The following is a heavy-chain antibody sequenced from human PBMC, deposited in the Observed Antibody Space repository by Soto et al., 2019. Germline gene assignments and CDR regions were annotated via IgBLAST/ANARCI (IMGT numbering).Heavy chain of an antibody. V-gene: IGHV4-59*01. CDR1: GGSISSYY. J-gene: IGHJ4*02. D-gene: IGHD3-10*01. CDR2: IYYSGST. CDR3: ARSPYGSGSYYIIDY. Sequence: SETLSLTCTVSGGSISSYYWSWIRQPPGKGLEWIGYIYYSGSTNYNPSLKSRVTISVDTSKNQFSLKLSSVTAADTAVYYCARSPYGSGSYYIIDYWGQGTLVTVSS.